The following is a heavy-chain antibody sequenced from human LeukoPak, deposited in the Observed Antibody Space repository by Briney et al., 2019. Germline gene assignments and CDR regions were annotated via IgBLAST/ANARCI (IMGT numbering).Heavy chain of an antibody. V-gene: IGHV3-53*01. D-gene: IGHD6-19*01. CDR2: IYTGGGT. J-gene: IGHJ4*02. Sequence: GGSLRLSCAASGFDISSKYMSWVRQAPGKGLEWVSVIYTGGGTYYADSVKGRFTISRDNSKNTLYLQMNSLRAEDTAVYYCAREAAVAGFDYWGQGTLVTVSS. CDR3: AREAAVAGFDY. CDR1: GFDISSKY.